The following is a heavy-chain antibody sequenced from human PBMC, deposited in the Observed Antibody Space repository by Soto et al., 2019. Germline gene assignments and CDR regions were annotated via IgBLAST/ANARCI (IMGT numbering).Heavy chain of an antibody. Sequence: SETLSLTCAVYGGSFSGYYWSWIRQPPGKGLEWIGEINHSGSTNYNPSLKSRVTISVDTSKNQFSLKLSSVTAADTAVYYCARGGVWLVRYLDYWGQGTLVTVSS. CDR2: INHSGST. CDR1: GGSFSGYY. V-gene: IGHV4-34*01. D-gene: IGHD6-19*01. J-gene: IGHJ4*02. CDR3: ARGGVWLVRYLDY.